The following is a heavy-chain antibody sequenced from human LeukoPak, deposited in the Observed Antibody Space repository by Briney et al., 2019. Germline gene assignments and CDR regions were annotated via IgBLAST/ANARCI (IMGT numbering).Heavy chain of an antibody. Sequence: GGSLRLSCAASGFTFSSYGMHWVRQAPGKGLEWVAVIWYDGSNKYYADSVKGRSTISRDNSKNTLYLQMNGLRAEDTAVYYCARATGTTMADWGQGTLVTVSS. CDR3: ARATGTTMAD. D-gene: IGHD1-1*01. CDR1: GFTFSSYG. CDR2: IWYDGSNK. V-gene: IGHV3-33*01. J-gene: IGHJ4*02.